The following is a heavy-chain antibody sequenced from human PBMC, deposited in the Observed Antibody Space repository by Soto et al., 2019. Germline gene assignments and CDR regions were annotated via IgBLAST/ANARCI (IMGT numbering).Heavy chain of an antibody. V-gene: IGHV1-69*01. CDR2: IIPIFGTA. CDR1: GGTFSRHA. J-gene: IGHJ4*02. Sequence: QVQLVQSGAEVRKPGSSVKVSCKASGGTFSRHAISWVRQAPGRGLEWMGGIIPIFGTANHAQKFQGRVTIIVDESTSTVYMELSSLRSEDTAMYYCARGWGYDSNDYYYAYWGQGTLVIVSS. CDR3: ARGWGYDSNDYYYAY. D-gene: IGHD3-22*01.